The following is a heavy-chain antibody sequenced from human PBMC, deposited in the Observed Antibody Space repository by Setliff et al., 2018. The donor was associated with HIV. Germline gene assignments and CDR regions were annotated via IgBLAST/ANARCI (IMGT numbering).Heavy chain of an antibody. CDR1: GGSINNGTYF. V-gene: IGHV4-61*02. J-gene: IGHJ4*02. D-gene: IGHD6-13*01. CDR2: VYTSGSA. Sequence: SETLSLTCTVSGGSINNGTYFWTWIRQPAGKPLEWVGRVYTSGSATYNPSLKSRVTISVDTSKNQFYLNLGSVTTADTAVYFCARGIRTAAAPTFDHWGQGALVTVSS. CDR3: ARGIRTAAAPTFDH.